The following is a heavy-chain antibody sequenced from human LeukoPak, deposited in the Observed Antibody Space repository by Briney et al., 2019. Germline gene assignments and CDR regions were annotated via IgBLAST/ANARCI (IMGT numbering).Heavy chain of an antibody. CDR2: IRAYNGNT. D-gene: IGHD2-2*01. CDR1: GYTFTSYG. CDR3: ARDRGYCSSTSCEYFDY. V-gene: IGHV1-18*01. Sequence: ASVKVSCKASGYTFTSYGISWVRQAPGQGLEWMGWIRAYNGNTNYAQKLQGRVTMTTGTSTSTAYMELRSLRSDDTAVYYCARDRGYCSSTSCEYFDYWGQGTLVTVSS. J-gene: IGHJ4*02.